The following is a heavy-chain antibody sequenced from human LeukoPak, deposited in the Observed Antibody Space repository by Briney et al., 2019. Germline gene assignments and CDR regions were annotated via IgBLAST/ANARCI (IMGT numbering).Heavy chain of an antibody. CDR1: GCTFGDYT. V-gene: IGHV3-49*03. Sequence: GRSLRLSCTPSGCTFGDYTMSWFRQAPGKGLEGVGFIRTKAFGGTPEYAASVRGRFTIAREENTMLAYVQMNSLKTEDTAVYYCSRGAAAGITGWFDPWGQGTLVTVSS. D-gene: IGHD6-13*01. CDR3: SRGAAAGITGWFDP. CDR2: IRTKAFGGTP. J-gene: IGHJ5*02.